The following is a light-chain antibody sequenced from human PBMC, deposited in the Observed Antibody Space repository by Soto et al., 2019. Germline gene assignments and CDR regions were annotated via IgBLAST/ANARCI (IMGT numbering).Light chain of an antibody. Sequence: QSALTQPASVSGSPGQSITISCTGTSSDVGSYNLVSWYQQHPGKAPKLMIYEGSKRPSGVSNRFSGSKSGNTASLTISGLQAEDEAGYYCCSYAGSSTFYVFGTGTKATVL. CDR3: CSYAGSSTFYV. J-gene: IGLJ1*01. CDR2: EGS. V-gene: IGLV2-23*03. CDR1: SSDVGSYNL.